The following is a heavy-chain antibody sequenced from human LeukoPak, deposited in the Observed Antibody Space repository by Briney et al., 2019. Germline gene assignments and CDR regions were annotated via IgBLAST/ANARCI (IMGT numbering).Heavy chain of an antibody. D-gene: IGHD3-22*01. V-gene: IGHV1-69*13. CDR1: GGTFSSYA. CDR3: ARDYYDPFQQWFDP. CDR2: IIPIFGTA. J-gene: IGHJ5*02. Sequence: SVKVSCKASGGTFSSYAISWVRQAPGQGLEWMGGIIPIFGTANYAQKFQGRVTITADESTSTAYMELSSLRSEDTAVYYCARDYYDPFQQWFDPWGQGTLVTVSS.